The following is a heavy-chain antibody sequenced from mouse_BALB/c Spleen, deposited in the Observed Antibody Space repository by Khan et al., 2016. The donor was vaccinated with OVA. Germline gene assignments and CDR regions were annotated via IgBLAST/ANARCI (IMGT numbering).Heavy chain of an antibody. CDR2: INPDSSTI. V-gene: IGHV4-1*02. D-gene: IGHD2-14*01. Sequence: EVKLLESGGGLVQPGGSLKLSCAASGFAFSRYWMSWVRQAPGKGLEWIGEINPDSSTINYTPSLKDKFIISRDNAKNTLYLQMSKVRSEDTALYDCARGVQQYYYAMDYWGQGTSVTVSS. CDR1: GFAFSRYW. J-gene: IGHJ4*01. CDR3: ARGVQQYYYAMDY.